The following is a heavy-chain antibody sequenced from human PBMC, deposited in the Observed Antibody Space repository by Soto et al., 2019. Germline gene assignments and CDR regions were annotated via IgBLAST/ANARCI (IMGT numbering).Heavy chain of an antibody. V-gene: IGHV5-51*01. CDR3: ARDLDYGGNSKLFAP. D-gene: IGHD2-21*02. CDR1: GYSFTNYW. Sequence: PGESLKISCKDSGYSFTNYWVAWVRQMPGKGLEWMGIIYPGDSRTVYSPSFQGQVTISVDKSINTAYLQWSSLKASDTAMYYCARDLDYGGNSKLFAPWGQGTLLTVSS. J-gene: IGHJ5*02. CDR2: IYPGDSRT.